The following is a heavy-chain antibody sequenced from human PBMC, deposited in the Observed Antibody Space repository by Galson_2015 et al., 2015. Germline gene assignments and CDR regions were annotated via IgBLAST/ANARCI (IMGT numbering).Heavy chain of an antibody. CDR3: ARDSSQLVHEGGVDY. CDR1: GYTFTSYG. Sequence: SVKVSCKASGYTFTSYGISWVRQAPGQGLEWMGWISAYSGNTNYAQKLQGRVTMTTDTSTSTAYMELRSLRSEDTAVYYCARDSSQLVHEGGVDYWGQGTLVTVSS. V-gene: IGHV1-18*01. CDR2: ISAYSGNT. J-gene: IGHJ4*02. D-gene: IGHD6-13*01.